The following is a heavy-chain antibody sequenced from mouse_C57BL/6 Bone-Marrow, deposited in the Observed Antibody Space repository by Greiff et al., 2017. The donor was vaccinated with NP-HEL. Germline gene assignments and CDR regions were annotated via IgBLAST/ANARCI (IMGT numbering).Heavy chain of an antibody. CDR2: ISDGGSYT. CDR1: GFTFSSYA. J-gene: IGHJ3*01. V-gene: IGHV5-4*01. D-gene: IGHD4-1*01. CDR3: ARDTGLGRTWFAY. Sequence: EVQLVESGGGLVKPGGSLKLSCAASGFTFSSYAMSWVRQTPEKRLEWVATISDGGSYTYYPANVKGRFTISRDNAKNNLYLQMSHLKSEDTAMYYCARDTGLGRTWFAYWGQGTLVTVSA.